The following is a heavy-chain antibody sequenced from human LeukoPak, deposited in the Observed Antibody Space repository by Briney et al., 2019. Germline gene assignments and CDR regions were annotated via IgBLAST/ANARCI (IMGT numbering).Heavy chain of an antibody. Sequence: GGSLRLSCAASGFTFSSYGMHWVRQAPGKGLEWVAFIRYDGSNKYYADSVKGRFTISRDNSKNTLYLQMNSLRAEDTAVYYCAKGGRDSSSWFAPFDYWGQGTLVTVSS. CDR1: GFTFSSYG. V-gene: IGHV3-30*02. CDR3: AKGGRDSSSWFAPFDY. D-gene: IGHD6-13*01. J-gene: IGHJ4*02. CDR2: IRYDGSNK.